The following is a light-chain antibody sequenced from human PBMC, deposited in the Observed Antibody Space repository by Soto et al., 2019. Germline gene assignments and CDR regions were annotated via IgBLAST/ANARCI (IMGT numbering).Light chain of an antibody. Sequence: QSVLTQPPSVSAAPGQTVTISCSGSSSNVGNHYVAWYQHLPGAAPKLLIYDNNKESSGTPDRFYGSKSGTSATLGIIGVQTGDEANYYCGTWDSSLSAVVFGGGTKLTVL. CDR3: GTWDSSLSAVV. V-gene: IGLV1-51*01. CDR2: DNN. J-gene: IGLJ2*01. CDR1: SSNVGNHY.